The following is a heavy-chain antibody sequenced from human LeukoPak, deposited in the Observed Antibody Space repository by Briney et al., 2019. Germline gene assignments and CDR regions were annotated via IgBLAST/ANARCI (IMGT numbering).Heavy chain of an antibody. CDR1: GGTFSSYT. D-gene: IGHD3-3*01. V-gene: IGHV1-69*02. CDR3: AINGRRITIFGVVILDS. Sequence: GASVKVSCKAPGGTFSSYTISWVRQAPGQGLEWMGRIIPILGIANYAQKFQGRVTITADKSTSTAYMELSSLRSEDTAVYYCAINGRRITIFGVVILDSWGQGTLVTVSS. J-gene: IGHJ5*01. CDR2: IIPILGIA.